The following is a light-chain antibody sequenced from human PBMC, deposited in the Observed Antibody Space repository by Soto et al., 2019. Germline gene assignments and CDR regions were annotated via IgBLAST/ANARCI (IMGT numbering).Light chain of an antibody. CDR1: QSVLYSSNNMNY. CDR2: WAS. CDR3: QQYYSTPYT. J-gene: IGKJ2*01. V-gene: IGKV4-1*01. Sequence: DIVMTQSPDSLAVSLGERATINCKSSQSVLYSSNNMNYLAWYQQKPGQPPKLLIYWASTRQSGVPDRFSGSGSRTDFTLTISSLQAEDVAVYYCQQYYSTPYTFGQGTKLEIK.